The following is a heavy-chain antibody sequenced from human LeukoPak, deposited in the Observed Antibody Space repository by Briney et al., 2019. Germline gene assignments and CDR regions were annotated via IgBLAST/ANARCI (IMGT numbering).Heavy chain of an antibody. Sequence: GGSLRLSCAASGLTFGDSYMSWIRQAPRKGLEWVSYISSGGNTIKYADSVKGRFTISRDNARNSLYLQMNSLRAEDTAVYYCATASLYFDNWGQGTLVTVSS. J-gene: IGHJ4*02. CDR3: ATASLYFDN. V-gene: IGHV3-11*04. CDR1: GLTFGDSY. CDR2: ISSGGNTI.